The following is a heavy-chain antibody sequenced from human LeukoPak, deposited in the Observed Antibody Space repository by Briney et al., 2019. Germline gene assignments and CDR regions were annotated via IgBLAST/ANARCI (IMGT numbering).Heavy chain of an antibody. CDR1: GFTFSSYE. D-gene: IGHD1-1*01. Sequence: TGGSLRLSCAASGFTFSSYEMNWVRQAPGKGLEWVSYISSSGSTIYYTDSVKGRFTISRDNAKNSLYLQMNSLRASDTAVYYCARELNGAFDPWGQGTLVTVSS. J-gene: IGHJ5*02. CDR3: ARELNGAFDP. V-gene: IGHV3-48*03. CDR2: ISSSGSTI.